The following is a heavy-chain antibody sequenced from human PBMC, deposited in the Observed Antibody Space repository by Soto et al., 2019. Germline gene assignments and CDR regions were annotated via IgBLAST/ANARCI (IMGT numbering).Heavy chain of an antibody. V-gene: IGHV3-53*01. Sequence: EVQLVESGGGLIQPGGSLRLSCAASGFTVSSNYMSWVRQAPGKGLEWVSVIYSGGSTYYADSVKGRFTISRDNSNNSQYTQMNSLSAEDTAVYYCARDLIGPYYDIFTGYLNYGMDVWGQGTTVTVSS. D-gene: IGHD3-9*01. CDR3: ARDLIGPYYDIFTGYLNYGMDV. CDR1: GFTVSSNY. J-gene: IGHJ6*02. CDR2: IYSGGST.